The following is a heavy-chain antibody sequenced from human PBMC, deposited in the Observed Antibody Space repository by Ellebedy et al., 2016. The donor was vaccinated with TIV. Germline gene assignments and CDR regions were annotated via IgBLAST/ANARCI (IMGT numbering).Heavy chain of an antibody. CDR2: INGDGMST. CDR3: AGGNYDFWKNYRDC. D-gene: IGHD3-3*01. CDR1: GFNFSSYW. Sequence: GESLKISCAASGFNFSSYWMYWVRQLPGMGLHWVARINGDGMSTSYAESVKGRFTVSRDNAKNTLYLHLNSLRAEDTAVYYCAGGNYDFWKNYRDCWGQGTLVTVSS. V-gene: IGHV3-74*01. J-gene: IGHJ4*02.